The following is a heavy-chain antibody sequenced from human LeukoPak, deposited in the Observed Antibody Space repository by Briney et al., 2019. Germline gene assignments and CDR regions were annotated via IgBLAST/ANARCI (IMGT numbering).Heavy chain of an antibody. CDR3: TRGVRYFDWLLDY. J-gene: IGHJ4*02. V-gene: IGHV3-15*01. CDR2: IKSKTDGGTT. CDR1: GFTFSNAW. D-gene: IGHD3-9*01. Sequence: GGSLRLSCAASGFTFSNAWMSWVRQAPGKGLEWVGRIKSKTDGGTTDYAAPVKGRFTISRDDSKSIAYLQMNSLKTEDTAVYYCTRGVRYFDWLLDYWGQGTLVTVSS.